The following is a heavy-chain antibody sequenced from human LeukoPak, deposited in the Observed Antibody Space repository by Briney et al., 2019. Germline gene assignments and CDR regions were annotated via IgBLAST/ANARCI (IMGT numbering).Heavy chain of an antibody. J-gene: IGHJ4*02. Sequence: GGSLRLSCAASGFTFSSYGMHWVRQAPGKGLEWVAFIRYDGSNKYYADSVKGRFTISRDNSKNTLYLQMNSLRAEDTAVYYCAKDPGGYCTNGVCGYFDYWGQGILVTVSS. D-gene: IGHD2-8*01. V-gene: IGHV3-30*02. CDR2: IRYDGSNK. CDR3: AKDPGGYCTNGVCGYFDY. CDR1: GFTFSSYG.